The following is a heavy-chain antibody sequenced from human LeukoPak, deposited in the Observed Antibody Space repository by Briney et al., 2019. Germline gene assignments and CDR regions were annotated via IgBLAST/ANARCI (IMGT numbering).Heavy chain of an antibody. D-gene: IGHD2-2*01. CDR1: GGSFSGYY. CDR3: AGGGQYAKEYYFDY. J-gene: IGHJ4*02. CDR2: INHSGST. V-gene: IGHV4-34*01. Sequence: SETLSLTCAVYGGSFSGYYWSWIRQPPGKGLEWIGEINHSGSTNYNPSLKSRVTISVDTSKNQFSLKLSSVTAADTAAYYCAGGGQYAKEYYFDYWGQGTLVTVSS.